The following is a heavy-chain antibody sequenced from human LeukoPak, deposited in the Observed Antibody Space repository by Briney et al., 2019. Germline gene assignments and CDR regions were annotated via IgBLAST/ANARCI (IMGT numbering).Heavy chain of an antibody. J-gene: IGHJ4*02. V-gene: IGHV3-23*01. CDR1: GFTFSSYA. Sequence: GGSLRLSCAASGFTFSSYAMSWVRQAPGKWLEWVSAISGSGGSTYYADSVKGRFTISRDNSKNTLYLQMNSLRAEDTAVYYCALGKNFGYHYFDFWGQGALVTVSS. D-gene: IGHD2-2*03. CDR2: ISGSGGST. CDR3: ALGKNFGYHYFDF.